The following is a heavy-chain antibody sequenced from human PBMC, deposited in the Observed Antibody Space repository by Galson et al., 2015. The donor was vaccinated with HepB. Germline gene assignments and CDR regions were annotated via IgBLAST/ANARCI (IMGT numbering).Heavy chain of an antibody. Sequence: SVKVSCKVSGYTLTELSMHWVRQAPGKGLEWMGGFDPEDGETIYAQKFQGRVTMTEDTSTDTAYMELNSLRSEDTAVYYCARAQRFAPYYYYGMDVWGQGTTVTVSS. CDR3: ARAQRFAPYYYYGMDV. D-gene: IGHD3-3*01. CDR1: GYTLTELS. V-gene: IGHV1-24*01. CDR2: FDPEDGET. J-gene: IGHJ6*02.